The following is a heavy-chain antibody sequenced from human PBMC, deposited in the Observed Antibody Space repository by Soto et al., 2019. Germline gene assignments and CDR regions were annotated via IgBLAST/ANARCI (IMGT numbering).Heavy chain of an antibody. CDR2: IYYSGST. J-gene: IGHJ5*02. Sequence: CTVSGGSISSGDYYWSWIRQPPGKGLEWIGYIYYSGSTYYNPSLKSRVTISVDTSKNQFSLKLSSVTAADTAVYYCARGRRRVTIFGAQRQDNWFDPWGQGTLVTVSS. CDR3: ARGRRRVTIFGAQRQDNWFDP. D-gene: IGHD3-3*01. V-gene: IGHV4-30-4*01. CDR1: GGSISSGDYY.